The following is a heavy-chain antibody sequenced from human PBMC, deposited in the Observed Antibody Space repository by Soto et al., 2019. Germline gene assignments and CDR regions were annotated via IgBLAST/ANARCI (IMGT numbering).Heavy chain of an antibody. CDR1: GFTFSNYA. D-gene: IGHD6-19*01. CDR3: AKDGGWLPGYYYYGMDV. V-gene: IGHV3-23*01. CDR2: ISGSGIST. Sequence: PGGSLGLSCAASGFTFSNYAVSWVRQAPGKGLEWVSAISGSGISTYYADSVKGRFTISRDNSKNTMYLQMNSLRAEDTAVYDCAKDGGWLPGYYYYGMDVWGQGTTVTVSS. J-gene: IGHJ6*02.